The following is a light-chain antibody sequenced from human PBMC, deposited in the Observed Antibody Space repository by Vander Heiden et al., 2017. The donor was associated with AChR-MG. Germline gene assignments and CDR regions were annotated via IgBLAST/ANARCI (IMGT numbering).Light chain of an antibody. CDR2: TAS. J-gene: IGKJ4*01. CDR1: QSVSNK. V-gene: IGKV3-15*01. CDR3: QQYENWPPLT. Sequence: EIAMAQSPVTLSVSLGERATLSCRARQSVSNKVAWYQQKPGQSPRLLIYTASTRATTIPARFIGTGSGTEFTLTISSLQSEDVGIYYCQQYENWPPLTFGGGTRVEI.